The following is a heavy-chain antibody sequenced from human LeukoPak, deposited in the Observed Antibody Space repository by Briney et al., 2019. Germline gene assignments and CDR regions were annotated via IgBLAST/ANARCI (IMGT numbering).Heavy chain of an antibody. Sequence: GGSLRLSCAASGFTFSSYEMNWVRQPPGKGLEWVSYISRSGTTIHYADSVKGRFTISRDNAKNSLYLQMNSLRADDTAVYFCARDKFETSGCFDYWGQGALVTVSS. CDR2: ISRSGTTI. D-gene: IGHD6-19*01. V-gene: IGHV3-48*03. CDR3: ARDKFETSGCFDY. CDR1: GFTFSSYE. J-gene: IGHJ4*02.